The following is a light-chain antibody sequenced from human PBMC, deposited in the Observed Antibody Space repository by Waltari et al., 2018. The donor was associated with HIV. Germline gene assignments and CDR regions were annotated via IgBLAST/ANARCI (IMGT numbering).Light chain of an antibody. CDR1: TGAVTSGYF. J-gene: IGLJ3*02. CDR3: LLYYGGAQPWV. V-gene: IGLV7-43*01. Sequence: QTVVTQEPSLTVSPGGTVTLTCASSTGAVTSGYFPNWSQQKPGQAPRALIYNTNNKHSWTPARFSGSLLGGKAALTLSGVQPEDEAEYYCLLYYGGAQPWVFGGGTKLTVL. CDR2: NTN.